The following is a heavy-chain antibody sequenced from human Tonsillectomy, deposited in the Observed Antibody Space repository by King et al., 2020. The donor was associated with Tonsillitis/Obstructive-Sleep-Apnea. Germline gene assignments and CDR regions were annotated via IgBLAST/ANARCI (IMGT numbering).Heavy chain of an antibody. V-gene: IGHV3-15*07. CDR1: GFTFSDAW. D-gene: IGHD2-2*01. CDR2: IKGKTDGGTT. J-gene: IGHJ6*02. CDR3: TTKGENVVVPDYYYGMDV. Sequence: VQLVESGGGLVKPGGSLRLSWAASGFTFSDAWMNWVRQAPGKGLEWVGRIKGKTDGGTTDYAAPVKGRFSISRDDSKNTLYMQMNSLKAEDTAVYFCTTKGENVVVPDYYYGMDVWGQGTAVTVSS.